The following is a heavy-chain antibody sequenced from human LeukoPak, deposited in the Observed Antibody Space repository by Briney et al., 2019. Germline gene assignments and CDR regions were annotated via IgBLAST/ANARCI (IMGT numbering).Heavy chain of an antibody. V-gene: IGHV4-4*07. CDR1: GGSISSYY. Sequence: TSETLSLTCTVSGGSISSYYWSWIRQPAGKGLEWIGRIYTSGTTHYNPSLKSRVTMSVDTSKNQFSLKLSSVTAADTAVYYCARLSTVTTSSDYWGQGTLVTVSS. J-gene: IGHJ4*02. D-gene: IGHD4-17*01. CDR2: IYTSGTT. CDR3: ARLSTVTTSSDY.